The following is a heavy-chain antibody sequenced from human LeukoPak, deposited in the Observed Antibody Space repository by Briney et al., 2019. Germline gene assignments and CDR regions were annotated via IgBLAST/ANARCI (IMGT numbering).Heavy chain of an antibody. J-gene: IGHJ4*02. Sequence: GASVKVSCKASGGTFSSYAISRVRQAPGQGLEWMGGIIPIFGTANYAQKFQGRVTITTDESTSTAYMELSSLRSEDTAVYYCARTGRGAKGYFDYWGQGTLVTVSS. CDR2: IIPIFGTA. D-gene: IGHD3-10*01. V-gene: IGHV1-69*05. CDR3: ARTGRGAKGYFDY. CDR1: GGTFSSYA.